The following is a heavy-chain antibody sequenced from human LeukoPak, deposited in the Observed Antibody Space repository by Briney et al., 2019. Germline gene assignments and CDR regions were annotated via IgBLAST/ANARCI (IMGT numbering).Heavy chain of an antibody. V-gene: IGHV3-7*01. J-gene: IGHJ6*02. D-gene: IGHD3-3*01. CDR2: IKQVGREK. CDR3: ARGETYYDFWSGYCAYYYYSMVV. CDR1: GFTPTSYW. Sequence: RGSLRLSCVQSGFTPTSYWMSWVRQDPGKGREWVANIKQVGREKYDVEAVKSRITTSRDNAKKSLYLQMNSLRAEDTAAYYCARGETYYDFWSGYCAYYYYSMVVSG.